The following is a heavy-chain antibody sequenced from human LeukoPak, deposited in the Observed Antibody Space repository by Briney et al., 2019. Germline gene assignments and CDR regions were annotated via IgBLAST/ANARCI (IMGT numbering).Heavy chain of an antibody. CDR3: ARDRYTIFGVVTPDMDV. J-gene: IGHJ6*03. D-gene: IGHD3-3*01. V-gene: IGHV3-66*02. CDR1: GFTVSSNY. CDR2: IYSGGST. Sequence: GGSLRLSCAASGFTVSSNYMSWVRQAPGKGLEWVSVIYSGGSTYYADSVKGRFTISRDNSKNTLYLQMNSLRAEDTAVYYCARDRYTIFGVVTPDMDVWGRGTTVTVSS.